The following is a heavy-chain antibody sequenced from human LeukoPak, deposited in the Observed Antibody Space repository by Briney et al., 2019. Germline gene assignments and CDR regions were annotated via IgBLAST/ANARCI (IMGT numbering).Heavy chain of an antibody. J-gene: IGHJ4*02. CDR2: ISGSGGST. V-gene: IGHV3-23*01. D-gene: IGHD6-19*01. CDR3: AKPGRGQWLDYFDY. CDR1: GFTFDIYA. Sequence: GGSLRLSCADSGFTFDIYAMSWVRQAPGKGLEWVSAISGSGGSTYYADSVKGRFTISRDNSKNTLYLQMNSLRAEDTAVYYCAKPGRGQWLDYFDYWGQGTLVTVSS.